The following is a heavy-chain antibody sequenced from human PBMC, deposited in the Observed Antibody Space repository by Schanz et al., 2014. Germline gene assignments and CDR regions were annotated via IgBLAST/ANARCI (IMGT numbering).Heavy chain of an antibody. CDR3: AKAADWPVTRFDP. J-gene: IGHJ5*02. D-gene: IGHD3-9*01. Sequence: EVQLMESGGGLAQPGGSLRLSCAASGFTLSNYAMSWVRQAPGKGLEWVSALSEGGGGTHYADSVRGRFTISSASSKNTLYLQMSSLRADDTTVYYCAKAADWPVTRFDPWGQGTLVTVSS. V-gene: IGHV3-23*01. CDR1: GFTLSNYA. CDR2: LSEGGGGT.